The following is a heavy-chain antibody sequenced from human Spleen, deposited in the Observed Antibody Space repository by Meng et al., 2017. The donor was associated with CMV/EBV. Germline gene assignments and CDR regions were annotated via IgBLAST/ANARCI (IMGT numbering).Heavy chain of an antibody. CDR1: GFTFSNYA. CDR3: ARLSRGGDTSGYFDY. V-gene: IGHV3-30-3*01. Sequence: GGSLRLSCAASGFTFSNYAIHWVRQAPGKGLEWVAVISYDGSNKYYADSVKGRFTISRDNSKNTLHLQMNSLRTEDTAVYYCARLSRGGDTSGYFDYWGQGTMVTVSS. CDR2: ISYDGSNK. D-gene: IGHD3-22*01. J-gene: IGHJ4*02.